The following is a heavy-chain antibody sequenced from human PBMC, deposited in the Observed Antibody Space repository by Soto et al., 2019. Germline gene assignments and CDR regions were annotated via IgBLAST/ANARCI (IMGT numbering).Heavy chain of an antibody. CDR2: IYYSGLT. D-gene: IGHD1-1*01. CDR1: GGSISSGDYY. Sequence: SETLSLTCTLSGGSISSGDYYWSWIRQPPGKGLERIGFIYYSGLTYYNPSLESRVTISVDTSKNHFSLELSSLTAADTAVYYCASISTPTVPYYHYYGMDVWGQGTTVTVSS. J-gene: IGHJ6*02. CDR3: ASISTPTVPYYHYYGMDV. V-gene: IGHV4-30-4*01.